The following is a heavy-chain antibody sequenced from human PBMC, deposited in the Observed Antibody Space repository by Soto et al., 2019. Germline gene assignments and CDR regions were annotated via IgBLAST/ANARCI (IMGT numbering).Heavy chain of an antibody. CDR2: ISGSGGST. V-gene: IGHV3-23*01. Sequence: EVQLLESGGGLVQPGGSLRLSCAASGFTFSSYAMSWVRQAPGKGLEWVSAISGSGGSTYYADSVKGRFTISRDNSKNTLYLQMNSLRAEDTAVYYCAKDRKDIVVAYQPKGRGMDVWGQGTTVTVSS. D-gene: IGHD2-15*01. CDR1: GFTFSSYA. J-gene: IGHJ6*02. CDR3: AKDRKDIVVAYQPKGRGMDV.